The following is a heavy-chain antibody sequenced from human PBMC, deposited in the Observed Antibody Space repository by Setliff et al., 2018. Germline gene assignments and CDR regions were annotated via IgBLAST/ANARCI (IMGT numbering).Heavy chain of an antibody. J-gene: IGHJ6*03. V-gene: IGHV1-69*06. CDR2: IIPIFGTA. D-gene: IGHD2-21*02. Sequence: ASVKVSCKASGGTFSSYAISWVRQAPGQGLEWMGRIIPIFGTANYAQKFQGRVTITADKSTSTAYMELSSLRSEDTAVYYCARQGCVSIDCQYYPYYYMDVWGKGTPVTVSS. CDR1: GGTFSSYA. CDR3: ARQGCVSIDCQYYPYYYMDV.